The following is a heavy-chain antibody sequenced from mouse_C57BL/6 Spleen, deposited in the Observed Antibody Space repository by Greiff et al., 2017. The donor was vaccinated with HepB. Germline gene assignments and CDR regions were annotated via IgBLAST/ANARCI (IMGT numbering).Heavy chain of an antibody. Sequence: VQLQQSGAELAKPGASVKLSCKASGYTFTSYWMHWVKQRPGQGLEWIGYINPSSGYTKYNQKFKDKATLTADKSSSTAYMQLGSLTYEDAAGYYCGSGDYGSAMDYWGQGTSVTVSS. V-gene: IGHV1-7*01. CDR1: GYTFTSYW. D-gene: IGHD1-1*01. J-gene: IGHJ4*01. CDR3: GSGDYGSAMDY. CDR2: INPSSGYT.